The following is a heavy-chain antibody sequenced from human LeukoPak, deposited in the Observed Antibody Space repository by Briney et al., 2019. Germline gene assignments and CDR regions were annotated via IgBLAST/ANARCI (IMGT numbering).Heavy chain of an antibody. CDR2: ISGSGGST. CDR3: AREGSPEQLVYYYYYYYTDV. D-gene: IGHD6-6*01. J-gene: IGHJ6*03. V-gene: IGHV3-23*01. Sequence: GGSLRLSCAASGFTFSSYAMSWVRQAPGKGLEWVSAISGSGGSTYYADSVKGRFTISRDNSKNTLYLQMNSLRAEDTAVYYCAREGSPEQLVYYYYYYYTDVWGKGTTVTVSS. CDR1: GFTFSSYA.